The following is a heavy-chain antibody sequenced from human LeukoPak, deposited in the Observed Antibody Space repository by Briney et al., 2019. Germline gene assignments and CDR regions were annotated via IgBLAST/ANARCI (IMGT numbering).Heavy chain of an antibody. V-gene: IGHV1-8*01. D-gene: IGHD3-22*01. Sequence: GASVKVSCKASGYTFTSYDINWVRQATGQGLEWMGWMNPNSGNTGYAQKFQGRVTITRNTSISTAYMELSSLRSEDTAVYYCARGIRYYYDSSGYYYFDYWGQGTLVTVSP. CDR3: ARGIRYYYDSSGYYYFDY. CDR1: GYTFTSYD. CDR2: MNPNSGNT. J-gene: IGHJ4*02.